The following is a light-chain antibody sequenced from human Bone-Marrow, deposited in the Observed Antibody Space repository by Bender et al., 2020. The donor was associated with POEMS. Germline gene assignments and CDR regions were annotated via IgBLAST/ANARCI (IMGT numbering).Light chain of an antibody. J-gene: IGLJ2*01. CDR1: SSDVGGYNY. CDR2: DVN. Sequence: QSALTQPASVSGSPGQSITISCTGTSSDVGGYNYVSWYQQHPGKAPKLMIYDVNNRPSGVPYRFSGSKSGNTASLTISGLQAEDEADYYCSAYISSGALVFGGGTKLTVL. V-gene: IGLV2-14*01. CDR3: SAYISSGALV.